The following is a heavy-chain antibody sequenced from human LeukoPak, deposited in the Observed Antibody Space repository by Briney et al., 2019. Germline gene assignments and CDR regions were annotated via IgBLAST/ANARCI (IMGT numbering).Heavy chain of an antibody. CDR3: AKDIGSSGWYQY. J-gene: IGHJ4*02. D-gene: IGHD6-19*01. CDR2: INQDGSEE. Sequence: GGSLRLSCAASGFTFSTYWMTWARQAPGKGLEWVANINQDGSEEYYVDSVKGRFTISRDNARNSLYLQMNSLRTEDTALYYCAKDIGSSGWYQYWGQGTLVTVST. V-gene: IGHV3-7*03. CDR1: GFTFSTYW.